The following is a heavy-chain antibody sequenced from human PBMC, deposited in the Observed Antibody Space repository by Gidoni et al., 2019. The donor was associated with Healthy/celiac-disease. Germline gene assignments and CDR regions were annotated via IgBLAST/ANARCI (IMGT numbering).Heavy chain of an antibody. V-gene: IGHV4-4*07. Sequence: QVQLHASGPGLVHPSETLSLTCTVSVGSITSYYWSWIRQPAGKGLEWIGRIYTSGGTNYNPSLKSRVTMSVDTSKNQFSLKLSSVTAADTDVYYCAREIVVVVAAPRSWFDPWGQGTLVTVSS. CDR2: IYTSGGT. CDR1: VGSITSYY. D-gene: IGHD2-15*01. CDR3: AREIVVVVAAPRSWFDP. J-gene: IGHJ5*02.